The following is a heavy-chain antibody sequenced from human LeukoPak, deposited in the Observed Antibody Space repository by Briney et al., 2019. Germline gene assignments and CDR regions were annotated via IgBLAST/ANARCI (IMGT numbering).Heavy chain of an antibody. J-gene: IGHJ4*02. CDR3: ARGAVDTAMVDY. CDR1: GFTFSSYG. CDR2: IWYDGSNK. Sequence: PGGSLRLSCAASGFTFSSYGMHWVRQAPGKGLGWVAVIWYDGSNKYYADSVKGRFTISRDNAKNSLYLQMNSLRAEDTAVYYCARGAVDTAMVDYWGQGTLVTVSS. D-gene: IGHD5-18*01. V-gene: IGHV3-33*08.